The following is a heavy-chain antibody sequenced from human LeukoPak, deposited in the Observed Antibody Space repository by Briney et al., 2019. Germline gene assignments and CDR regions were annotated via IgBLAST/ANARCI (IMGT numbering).Heavy chain of an antibody. CDR1: GGSISSYY. CDR3: ARGYCSGGSCYSSY. V-gene: IGHV4-39*07. J-gene: IGHJ4*02. D-gene: IGHD2-15*01. Sequence: SETLSLTCTVSGGSISSYYWGWIRQPPGKGLEWIGSIYYSGSTYYNPSLKSRVTISVDTSKNHFSLKLSSVTAADTAVYYCARGYCSGGSCYSSYWGQGTLVTVSS. CDR2: IYYSGST.